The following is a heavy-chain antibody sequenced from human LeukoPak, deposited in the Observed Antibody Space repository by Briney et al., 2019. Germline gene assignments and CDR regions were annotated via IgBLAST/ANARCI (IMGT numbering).Heavy chain of an antibody. Sequence: PGGSLRLSCAASGFTFSSYAMSWVRQAPGKGLDWVSAISESGGTTYYAHSVKGRFTISRDNSKNTLYLQMNSLGADDTAVYFCATVQRGLHWYFDLWGRGTLVTVSS. CDR1: GFTFSSYA. CDR2: ISESGGTT. J-gene: IGHJ2*01. CDR3: ATVQRGLHWYFDL. V-gene: IGHV3-23*01. D-gene: IGHD4-11*01.